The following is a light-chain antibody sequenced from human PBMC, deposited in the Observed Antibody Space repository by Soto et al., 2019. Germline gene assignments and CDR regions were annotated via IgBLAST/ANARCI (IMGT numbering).Light chain of an antibody. J-gene: IGLJ2*01. CDR1: SSDVGSYNR. V-gene: IGLV2-18*02. CDR3: SSYTSTSTVV. CDR2: EVS. Sequence: QSALTQPPSVSASPGQSVTISCTGTSSDVGSYNRVSWYQQPPGTAPKLMIYEVSNRPSGVPDRFSGSKSGNTASLTISGLQTEDEADYYCSSYTSTSTVVFGGGTQLTVL.